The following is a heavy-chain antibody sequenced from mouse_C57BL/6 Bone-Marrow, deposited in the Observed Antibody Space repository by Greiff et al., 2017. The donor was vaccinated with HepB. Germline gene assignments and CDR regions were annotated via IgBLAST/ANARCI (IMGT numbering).Heavy chain of an antibody. CDR1: GFTFTDYY. CDR3: ARYGLYSNYLYYFDY. D-gene: IGHD2-5*01. J-gene: IGHJ2*01. Sequence: EVMLVESGGGLVQPGGSLSLSCAASGFTFTDYYMSWVRQPPGKALEWLGFIRNKANGYTTEYSASVKGRFTISRDNSQSILYLQMNALRAEDSATYYCARYGLYSNYLYYFDYWGQGTTLTVSS. V-gene: IGHV7-3*01. CDR2: IRNKANGYTT.